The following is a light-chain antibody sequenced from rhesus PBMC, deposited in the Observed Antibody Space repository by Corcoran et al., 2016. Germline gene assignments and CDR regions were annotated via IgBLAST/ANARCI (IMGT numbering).Light chain of an antibody. CDR1: QGITND. CDR3: QHYYSTPFT. CDR2: EAS. V-gene: IGKV1-25*01. Sequence: DIQMTQSPSSLSASVGDRVTITCRASQGITNDYAWYQKKPGETPKLLYYEASSLQSGIPSRFSGSGAGTDFTLTISSLQPEDFATYYCQHYYSTPFTFGPGTKLDIK. J-gene: IGKJ3*01.